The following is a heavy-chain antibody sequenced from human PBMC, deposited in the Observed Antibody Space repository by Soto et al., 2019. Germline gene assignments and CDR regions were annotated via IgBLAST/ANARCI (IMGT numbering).Heavy chain of an antibody. V-gene: IGHV3-48*03. D-gene: IGHD1-26*01. CDR2: ISNSGSTI. CDR3: AGEKVGASYFDY. CDR1: GFTFSSYE. Sequence: EVQLGESGGGLVQPGGSLRLSCAASGFTFSSYEMNWVRQAPGKGLEWVSYISNSGSTIYYADSVKGRFTISGDNAKNSLYLQMNSLRAEDTAVYYCAGEKVGASYFDYWGQGPLVTVSS. J-gene: IGHJ4*02.